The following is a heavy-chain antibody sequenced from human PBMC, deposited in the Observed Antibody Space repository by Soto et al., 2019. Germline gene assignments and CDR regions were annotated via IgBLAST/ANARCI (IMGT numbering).Heavy chain of an antibody. CDR2: ISYDGSNK. CDR3: ARGKAVAVTLFDY. CDR1: GFTFSSYA. D-gene: IGHD6-19*01. J-gene: IGHJ4*02. Sequence: QVQLVESGGGVVQPGRSLRLSCAASGFTFSSYAMHWVRQAPGKGLEWVAVISYDGSNKYYADSVKGRFTISRDKSKNTLYLQMNSLRAEDTAVYYGARGKAVAVTLFDYWGQGTLVTVSS. V-gene: IGHV3-30-3*01.